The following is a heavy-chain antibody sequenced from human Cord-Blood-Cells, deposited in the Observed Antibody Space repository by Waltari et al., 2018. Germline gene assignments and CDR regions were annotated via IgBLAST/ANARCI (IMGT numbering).Heavy chain of an antibody. V-gene: IGHV1-2*02. CDR1: GYTFTGYY. D-gene: IGHD3-3*01. J-gene: IGHJ3*02. Sequence: QVQLVQSGAEVKKPGASVKVSCKASGYTFTGYYMHWVRQAPGQGLEWMGWINPNSGGTNYAQKFQGRVTMTRDTSISTAYMELSRLRSDDTAVYYCARSRSMDGWLLYRSGAFDIWGQGTMVTVSS. CDR3: ARSRSMDGWLLYRSGAFDI. CDR2: INPNSGGT.